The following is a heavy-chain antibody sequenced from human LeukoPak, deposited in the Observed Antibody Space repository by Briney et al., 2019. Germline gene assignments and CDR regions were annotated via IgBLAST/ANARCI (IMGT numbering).Heavy chain of an antibody. D-gene: IGHD6-6*01. J-gene: IGHJ5*02. CDR1: GFTFSDYY. CDR2: ISSSGSTI. CDR3: ARDRAARWYNWFDP. V-gene: IGHV3-11*04. Sequence: GGSLRLSCAASGFTFSDYYMSWIRQAPGKGLEWVSYISSSGSTIYYADTVKGRFTISRDNAKNSLYLQMNSLRAEDTAVYYCARDRAARWYNWFDPWGQGTLVTVSS.